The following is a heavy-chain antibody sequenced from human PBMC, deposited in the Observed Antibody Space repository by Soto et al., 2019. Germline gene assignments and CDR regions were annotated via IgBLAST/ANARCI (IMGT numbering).Heavy chain of an antibody. CDR1: GGSISSGGYS. Sequence: SETLSLTCAVSGGSISSGGYSWSWIRQPPGKGLEWIGYIYHSGSTYYNPSLKNQVTISVDRSKKQFSLKLSSVTAADTAVYYCARNYGHAFDIWGQGTMVTVSS. V-gene: IGHV4-30-2*02. CDR2: IYHSGST. CDR3: ARNYGHAFDI. D-gene: IGHD1-7*01. J-gene: IGHJ3*02.